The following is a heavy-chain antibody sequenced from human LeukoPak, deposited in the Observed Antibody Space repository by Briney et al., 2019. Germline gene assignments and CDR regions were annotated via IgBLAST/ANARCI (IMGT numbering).Heavy chain of an antibody. J-gene: IGHJ4*02. CDR3: TTGLLEWLLRERIDY. D-gene: IGHD3-3*01. CDR1: GFTFSNAW. V-gene: IGHV3-15*01. CDR2: IKSKTDGGTT. Sequence: LGGSLRLSCAASGFTFSNAWMSWVRQAPGKGLEWVGRIKSKTDGGTTDYATPVKGRFTISRDDSKNTLYLQMNSLKTEDTAVYYCTTGLLEWLLRERIDYWGQGTLVTVSS.